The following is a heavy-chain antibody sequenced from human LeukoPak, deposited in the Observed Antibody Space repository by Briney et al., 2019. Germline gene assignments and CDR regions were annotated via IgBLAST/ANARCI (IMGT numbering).Heavy chain of an antibody. CDR2: IKQDGSEK. D-gene: IGHD4-17*01. Sequence: GGSLRLSCAASGFTFSSYWMSWVRQAPGKGLEWVANIKQDGSEKYYVDSVKGQFTISRDNAKNSLYLQMNSLRAEDTAVYYCAREDYGDHGFYYYMDVWGKGTTVTVSS. J-gene: IGHJ6*03. CDR3: AREDYGDHGFYYYMDV. CDR1: GFTFSSYW. V-gene: IGHV3-7*01.